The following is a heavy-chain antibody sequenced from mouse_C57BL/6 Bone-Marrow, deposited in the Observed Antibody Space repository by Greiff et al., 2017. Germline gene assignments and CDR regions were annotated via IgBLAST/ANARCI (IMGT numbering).Heavy chain of an antibody. D-gene: IGHD1-1*01. Sequence: EVQLVQSGGGLVKPGGSLKLSCAASGFTFSSYAMSWVRQTPEKRLEWVATIIAGGSYTYYPENVKGRFTIPRDIAENNLYLQMSHLKTEDTAMYYCARGRYGSGNDYAMDYWGQGTSVTVSS. J-gene: IGHJ4*01. V-gene: IGHV5-4*01. CDR3: ARGRYGSGNDYAMDY. CDR2: IIAGGSYT. CDR1: GFTFSSYA.